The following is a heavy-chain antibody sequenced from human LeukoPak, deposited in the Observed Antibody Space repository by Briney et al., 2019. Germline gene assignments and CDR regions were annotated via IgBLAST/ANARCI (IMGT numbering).Heavy chain of an antibody. V-gene: IGHV5-51*01. Sequence: GESLKISCKGSGYSFTSYWIGWVRQMPGKGLEWMGIIYPGDSDTRYSPSFQGQVTISADKSIGTAYLQWSSLKASDTAMYYCARQSRDGYNYLPHAFDIWGQGTMVTVSS. D-gene: IGHD5-24*01. CDR3: ARQSRDGYNYLPHAFDI. CDR2: IYPGDSDT. J-gene: IGHJ3*02. CDR1: GYSFTSYW.